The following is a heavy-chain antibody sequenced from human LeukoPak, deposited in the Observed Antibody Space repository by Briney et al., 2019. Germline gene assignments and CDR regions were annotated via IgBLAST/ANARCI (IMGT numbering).Heavy chain of an antibody. V-gene: IGHV4-39*01. D-gene: IGHD4-17*01. CDR3: ARHQGNYGDYYYYMDV. CDR1: GGSISSASYY. CDR2: IYYSGST. J-gene: IGHJ6*03. Sequence: PSETLSLTCTVSGGSISSASYYWVWIRQPPGKGLELIGNIYYSGSTYYNPSLKSRVTISVDTSKNQFSLKLSSVTAADTAVYYCARHQGNYGDYYYYMDVWGKGTTVTVSS.